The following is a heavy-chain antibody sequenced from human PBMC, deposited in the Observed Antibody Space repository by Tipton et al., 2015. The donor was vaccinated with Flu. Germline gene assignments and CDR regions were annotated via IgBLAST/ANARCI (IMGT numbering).Heavy chain of an antibody. CDR2: IYSGGTT. CDR1: GFNVNTNY. Sequence: GSLRLSCAASGFNVNTNYMSWVRQAPGRGLEWVAVIYSGGTTLYADSVKGRFTISRDNPTNTLYLQMNSLRAEDTAMYYCARDALLIYWGQGTLVTVSS. D-gene: IGHD2-15*01. V-gene: IGHV3-66*02. J-gene: IGHJ4*02. CDR3: ARDALLIY.